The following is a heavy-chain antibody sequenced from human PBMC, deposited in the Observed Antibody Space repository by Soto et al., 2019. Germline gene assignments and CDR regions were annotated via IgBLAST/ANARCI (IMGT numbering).Heavy chain of an antibody. V-gene: IGHV3-9*01. Sequence: GGSLRLSCAASGFTFDDYAMHWVRQAPGKGLEWVSGISWNSGSIGYADSVKGRFTISRDNAKNSLYLQMNSLRAEDTALYYCAKAPCSSGCTGAFDIWGQGTMVTVSS. J-gene: IGHJ3*02. CDR1: GFTFDDYA. CDR3: AKAPCSSGCTGAFDI. D-gene: IGHD6-19*01. CDR2: ISWNSGSI.